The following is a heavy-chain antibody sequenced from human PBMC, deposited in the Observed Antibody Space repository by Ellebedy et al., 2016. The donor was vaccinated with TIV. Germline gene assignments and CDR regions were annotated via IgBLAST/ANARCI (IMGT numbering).Heavy chain of an antibody. CDR1: GFTFSGYW. V-gene: IGHV3-74*01. CDR2: VNGDGGRI. D-gene: IGHD3-10*01. J-gene: IGHJ4*02. Sequence: GESLKISCAASGFTFSGYWMHWVRQAPGEGLVWVARVNGDGGRIDYADSVKGRFTISRDNAENTLHLQMNSLRPEDTGLYYCTHSFYASGSYLGALDHWGQGALVKVSS. CDR3: THSFYASGSYLGALDH.